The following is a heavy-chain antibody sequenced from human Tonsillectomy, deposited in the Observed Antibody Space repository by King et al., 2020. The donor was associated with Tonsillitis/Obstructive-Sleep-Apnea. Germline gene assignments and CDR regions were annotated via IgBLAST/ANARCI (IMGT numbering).Heavy chain of an antibody. D-gene: IGHD6-13*01. CDR1: GFTFSNVW. CDR2: IKSKTDGGTT. V-gene: IGHV3-15*01. Sequence: DGQRVESGGGVVKPGGSLRLSGAVSGFTFSNVWMNWVRQAPGKGLEWVGHIKSKTDGGTTDYAAPVKGRFTISRDDSKNTLYMEMNSLKTEDTAVYYCLTAPGIWGQGTLVTVSP. CDR3: LTAPGI. J-gene: IGHJ4*02.